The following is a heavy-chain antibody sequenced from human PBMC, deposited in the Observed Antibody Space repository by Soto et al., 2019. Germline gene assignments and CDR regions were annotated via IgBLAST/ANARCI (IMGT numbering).Heavy chain of an antibody. Sequence: GASVKVSCKASGYTFTSYGISWVRQAPGQGLEWMGWISAYNGNTNYAQKFQGRVTMTRDTSITTAYMELSSLRSEDTAVYYCARNPRNWEFDYRGLGTMVTAPQ. CDR1: GYTFTSYG. V-gene: IGHV1-18*01. D-gene: IGHD7-27*01. J-gene: IGHJ4*02. CDR2: ISAYNGNT. CDR3: ARNPRNWEFDY.